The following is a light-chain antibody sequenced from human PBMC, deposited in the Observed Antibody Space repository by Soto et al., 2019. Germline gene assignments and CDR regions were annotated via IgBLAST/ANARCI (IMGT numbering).Light chain of an antibody. J-gene: IGKJ3*01. CDR1: QSLLHSNGYNY. V-gene: IGKV2-28*01. CDR3: MQALQGIT. Sequence: DIVMTQSPLSLPVTPGEPASISCRSSQSLLHSNGYNYLDWYLQKAGQSPQLLIYLGSNRASGVPDRFSGSGSGTDFTLKISRVEAEDVGVYYCMQALQGITFGPGTKVDIK. CDR2: LGS.